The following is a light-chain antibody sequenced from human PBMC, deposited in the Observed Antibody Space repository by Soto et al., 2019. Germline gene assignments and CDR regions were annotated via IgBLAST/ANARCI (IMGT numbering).Light chain of an antibody. CDR2: DAS. CDR3: QQRSNWPPAIT. Sequence: EVLLTQSPATLSLSPGEPATLFCRASQSVTTYLAWYQQKPGQPPRLLIYDASNRATGIPARFSGSGSGTDFTLTLSSLEPEDFAVYYCQQRSNWPPAITFGQGTRLEIK. J-gene: IGKJ5*01. V-gene: IGKV3-11*01. CDR1: QSVTTY.